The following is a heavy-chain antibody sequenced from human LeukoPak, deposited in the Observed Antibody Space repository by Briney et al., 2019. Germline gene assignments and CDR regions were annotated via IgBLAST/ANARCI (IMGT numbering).Heavy chain of an antibody. D-gene: IGHD5-12*01. CDR2: IKEDGSEK. J-gene: IGHJ4*02. V-gene: IGHV3-7*01. CDR3: ARLTLSANDWCYDY. CDR1: GFTFSAYW. Sequence: RGSLTPSCAASGFTFSAYWMRWVRQAPGKGLEWVASIKEDGSEKYYVDSVKGRFTISRDNAKNSLYLQMNSLRAEDTAVYYCARLTLSANDWCYDYWGQGPLVTVSS.